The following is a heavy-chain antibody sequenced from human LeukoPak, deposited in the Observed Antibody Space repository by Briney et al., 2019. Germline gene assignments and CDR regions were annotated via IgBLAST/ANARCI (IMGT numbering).Heavy chain of an antibody. Sequence: GGSLRLSCAASGFTFSSYAMSWVRQAPGKGLEWVSAISGSGGSTYYADSVRGRFTISRDNSKNTLYLQMNSLRAEDTAVYYCAISGWFGELYFDYWGQGTLVTVSS. CDR3: AISGWFGELYFDY. CDR2: ISGSGGST. CDR1: GFTFSSYA. J-gene: IGHJ4*02. D-gene: IGHD3-10*01. V-gene: IGHV3-23*01.